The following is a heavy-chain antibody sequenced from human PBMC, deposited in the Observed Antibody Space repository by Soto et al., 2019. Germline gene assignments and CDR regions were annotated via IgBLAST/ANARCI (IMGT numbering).Heavy chain of an antibody. D-gene: IGHD5-18*01. J-gene: IGHJ2*01. CDR1: GFTFSSYG. CDR3: AKERYSYGSYWYFDL. V-gene: IGHV3-30*18. CDR2: ISYDGSNK. Sequence: GGSLRLSCAASGFTFSSYGMHWVRQAPGKGLEWVAVISYDGSNKYYADSVKGRFTISRDNSKNTLYLQMNSLRAEDTAVYYCAKERYSYGSYWYFDLWGRGTLVTVSS.